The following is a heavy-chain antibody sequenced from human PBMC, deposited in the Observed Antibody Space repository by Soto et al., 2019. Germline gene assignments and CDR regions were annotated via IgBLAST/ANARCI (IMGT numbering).Heavy chain of an antibody. CDR3: ARGRIVVVPAAMRNWFDP. Sequence: QVQLQQWGAGLLKPSETLSLTCAVYGGSFSGYYWSWIRQPPGKGLEWIGEINHSGSTNYNPSLKGRVTISVDTSKHQFSLKLSSVGAADTAVYYCARGRIVVVPAAMRNWFDPWGQGTLFTVAS. J-gene: IGHJ5*02. V-gene: IGHV4-34*01. D-gene: IGHD2-2*01. CDR1: GGSFSGYY. CDR2: INHSGST.